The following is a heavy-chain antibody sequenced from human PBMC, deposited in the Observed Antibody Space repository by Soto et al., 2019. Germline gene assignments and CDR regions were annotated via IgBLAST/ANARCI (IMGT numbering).Heavy chain of an antibody. D-gene: IGHD3-3*01. CDR1: GDSISSYNYY. CDR3: ARRVRFLEWLSYYYYYGMDV. V-gene: IGHV4-39*07. CDR2: IYYSGNT. Sequence: SETLSLTCTVSGDSISSYNYYWGWIREPPGKGLEWIGSIYYSGNTYYNPSLKSRVTISVDTSKNQFSLKLSSVTAADTAVYYYARRVRFLEWLSYYYYYGMDVWGQGTTVTVSS. J-gene: IGHJ6*02.